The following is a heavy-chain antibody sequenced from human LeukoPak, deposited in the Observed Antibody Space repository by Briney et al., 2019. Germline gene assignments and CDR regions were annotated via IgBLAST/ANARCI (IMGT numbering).Heavy chain of an antibody. CDR3: ARNGGNSDFDY. D-gene: IGHD4-23*01. J-gene: IGHJ4*02. Sequence: GSLRLSCAASGFTFSNAWMNWVRQPPGKGLEWIGEIYYSGATNYNPSLKSRVTMLLDKSNNQFSLKLNSVTAADTAVYYCARNGGNSDFDYWGQGTLVTVSS. CDR2: IYYSGAT. V-gene: IGHV4-4*02. CDR1: GFTFSNAW.